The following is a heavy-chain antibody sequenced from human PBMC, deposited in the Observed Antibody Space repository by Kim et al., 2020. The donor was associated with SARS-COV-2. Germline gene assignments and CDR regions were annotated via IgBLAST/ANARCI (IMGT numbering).Heavy chain of an antibody. J-gene: IGHJ4*01. Sequence: NTRYSQRFQGRITFTRETSASTAYMELSSLTSADTALYYCAHSSGWYAYDYWGHGTLVTVSS. CDR2: NT. D-gene: IGHD6-19*01. V-gene: IGHV1-3*01. CDR3: AHSSGWYAYDY.